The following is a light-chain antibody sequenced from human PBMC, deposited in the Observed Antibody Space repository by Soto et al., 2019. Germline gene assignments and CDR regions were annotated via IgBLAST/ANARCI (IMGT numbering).Light chain of an antibody. J-gene: IGKJ1*01. CDR3: LQDYYDHRT. CDR1: QGIRND. Sequence: AIQITHSPSSLSASVGDRVTITCRASQGIRNDLGWYQQKPGKAPKLLIYAASSLQSGVPSRFSGSGSGTDFTLTISSLQPEDFATYYCLQDYYDHRTFGQGTKVDIK. CDR2: AAS. V-gene: IGKV1-6*01.